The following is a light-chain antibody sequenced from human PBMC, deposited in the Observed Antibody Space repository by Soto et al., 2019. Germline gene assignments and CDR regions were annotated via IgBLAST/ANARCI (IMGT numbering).Light chain of an antibody. Sequence: DIVMTQSPLSRPVTPGDPASISCSASQGIGDTLAWYTKKPGQTPRLLIYDTYIRATGVPARFSVIRSGEEVTLTISSLQSEDFAVYYCQHYVTWPLTFGGGTKVDIK. CDR2: DTY. CDR3: QHYVTWPLT. J-gene: IGKJ4*01. CDR1: QGIGDT. V-gene: IGKV3-15*01.